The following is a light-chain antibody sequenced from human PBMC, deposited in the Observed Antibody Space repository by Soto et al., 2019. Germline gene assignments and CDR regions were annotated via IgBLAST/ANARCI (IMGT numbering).Light chain of an antibody. CDR3: QQYGSSLFT. V-gene: IGKV3-20*01. J-gene: IGKJ3*01. CDR2: GAS. Sequence: EIVLTQSPGTLSLSPGERATLSCRASQSVSSSYLAWYQQKPGQAPRLLIYGASSRATGIPDRFSGSGSGTDFTRTISRLESEDFAVYYCQQYGSSLFTFGPGTKVDI. CDR1: QSVSSSY.